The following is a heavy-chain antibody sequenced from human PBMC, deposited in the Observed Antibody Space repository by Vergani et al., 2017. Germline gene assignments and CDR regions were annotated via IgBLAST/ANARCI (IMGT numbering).Heavy chain of an antibody. Sequence: QVQLVQSGAEVKKPGASVKVSCKASGYTFTSYYMHWVRPAPGQGLEWMGIINPSGGSTSYAQKFQGRVTMTRDTSTSTVYMELSSLRSEETAVYYCARPRRGGNSLDAFDIWGQGTMVTVSS. D-gene: IGHD4-23*01. V-gene: IGHV1-46*01. J-gene: IGHJ3*02. CDR2: INPSGGST. CDR3: ARPRRGGNSLDAFDI. CDR1: GYTFTSYY.